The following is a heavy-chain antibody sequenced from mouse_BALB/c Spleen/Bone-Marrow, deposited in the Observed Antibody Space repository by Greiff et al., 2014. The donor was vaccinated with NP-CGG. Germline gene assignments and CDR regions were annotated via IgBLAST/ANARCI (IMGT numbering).Heavy chain of an antibody. V-gene: IGHV2-6-7*01. J-gene: IGHJ4*01. D-gene: IGHD2-10*02. CDR3: AREKYGNYYAMDY. CDR2: IWGDGTT. Sequence: VQLVESGPGLVAPSQSLSITCTVSGFSLTGFGINWIRQPPGKGLEWPGMIWGDGTTDYNSALKSRLSIKKDNSKSQVFLKMNSLQAGDTARYYCAREKYGNYYAMDYWGQGTSVTVSS. CDR1: GFSLTGFG.